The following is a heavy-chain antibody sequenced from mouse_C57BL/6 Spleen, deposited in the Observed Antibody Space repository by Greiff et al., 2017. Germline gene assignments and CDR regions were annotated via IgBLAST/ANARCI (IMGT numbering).Heavy chain of an antibody. V-gene: IGHV1-55*01. Sequence: QVQLQQPGAELVKPGASVKMSCKASGYTFTSYWITWVKQRPGQGLEWIGDIYPGSGSTNYNEKFKSKATLTVDTSSSTAYMQLSSRTSEDSAVYYCAREGGNYVGCDYWGQGTTLTVSS. CDR2: IYPGSGST. J-gene: IGHJ2*01. CDR1: GYTFTSYW. D-gene: IGHD2-1*01. CDR3: AREGGNYVGCDY.